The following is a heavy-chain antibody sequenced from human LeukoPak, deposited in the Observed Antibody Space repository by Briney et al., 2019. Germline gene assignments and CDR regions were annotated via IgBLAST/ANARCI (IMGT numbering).Heavy chain of an antibody. CDR1: GFTLSSQW. J-gene: IGHJ4*02. Sequence: GGSLRLSCAVSGFTLSSQWMHWVRQAPGKGLVWVSLIKTDGSSTNYADSVKGRFTVSRDDAKNTLYLQMSSLRAEDTAVCFCHPLAYIGNWGQGTLVTVSS. V-gene: IGHV3-74*01. D-gene: IGHD1-14*01. CDR2: IKTDGSST. CDR3: HPLAYIGN.